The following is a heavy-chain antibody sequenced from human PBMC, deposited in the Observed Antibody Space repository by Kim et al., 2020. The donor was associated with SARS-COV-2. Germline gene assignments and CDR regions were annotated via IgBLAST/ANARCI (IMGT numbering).Heavy chain of an antibody. CDR2: IYYSGST. J-gene: IGHJ3*02. V-gene: IGHV4-31*03. Sequence: SETLSLTCTVSGGSISSGGYYWSWIRQHPGKGLEWIGYIYYSGSTYYNPSPKSRVTISVDTSKNQFSLKLSSVTAADTAVYYCARGGNDAFDIWGQGTMVTVSS. CDR3: ARGGNDAFDI. CDR1: GGSISSGGYY.